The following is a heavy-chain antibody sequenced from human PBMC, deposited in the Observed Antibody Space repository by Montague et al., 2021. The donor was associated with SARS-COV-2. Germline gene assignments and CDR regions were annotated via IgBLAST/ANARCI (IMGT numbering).Heavy chain of an antibody. CDR2: IFHSGAA. D-gene: IGHD6-13*01. CDR1: GGFISSGNW. J-gene: IGHJ4*02. Sequence: SETLSLTCAVSGGFISSGNWWSWVRQPPEKGLEWIGEIFHSGAASYNHSLKSRLTISMDKSKNEFSLKLNSVTAADTAMYYCARDFVAAVPDRFDSWGQGVLVTVSS. V-gene: IGHV4/OR15-8*02. CDR3: ARDFVAAVPDRFDS.